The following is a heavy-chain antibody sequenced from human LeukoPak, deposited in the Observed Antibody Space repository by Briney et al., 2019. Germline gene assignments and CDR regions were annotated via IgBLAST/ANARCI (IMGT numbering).Heavy chain of an antibody. V-gene: IGHV4-59*12. Sequence: GYFHNSATSTYNPSLKSRVTISADTSKNQFSLKLSSVTAADTAVYYCATGEGSGSYRWFDYWGQGTLVTVSS. J-gene: IGHJ4*02. CDR3: ATGEGSGSYRWFDY. D-gene: IGHD3-10*01. CDR2: FHNSATS.